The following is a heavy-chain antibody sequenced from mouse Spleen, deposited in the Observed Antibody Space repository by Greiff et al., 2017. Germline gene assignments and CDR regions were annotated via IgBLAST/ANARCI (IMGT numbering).Heavy chain of an antibody. D-gene: IGHD1-1*01. CDR3: ARHIDYDGSWGYFDV. CDR2: IWSDGST. Sequence: VMLVESGPGLVQPSQSLSITCTVSGFSLTSYGVHWVRQPPGKGLEWLVVIWSDGSTTYNSALKSRLSISKDNSKSQVFLKMNSLQTDDTAMYYCARHIDYDGSWGYFDVWGAGTTVTVSS. J-gene: IGHJ1*01. V-gene: IGHV2-6-1*01. CDR1: GFSLTSYG.